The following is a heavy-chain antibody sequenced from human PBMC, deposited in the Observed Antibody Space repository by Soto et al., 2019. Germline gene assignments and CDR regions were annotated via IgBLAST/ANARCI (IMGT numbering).Heavy chain of an antibody. V-gene: IGHV3-30*18. J-gene: IGHJ6*01. Sequence: QVQLVESGGGVVQPWRSLRLSWAASGFTFSSYGMHWGRQAQGKGLEWVAVISYDGSNKYYADSVKGLFTISRDNSKNALYSQRNSMRDEDAAVDYCAKDYVIRTGYCYYDMDVWGQGTTVTVPS. CDR2: ISYDGSNK. CDR1: GFTFSSYG. CDR3: AKDYVIRTGYCYYDMDV. D-gene: IGHD3-9*01.